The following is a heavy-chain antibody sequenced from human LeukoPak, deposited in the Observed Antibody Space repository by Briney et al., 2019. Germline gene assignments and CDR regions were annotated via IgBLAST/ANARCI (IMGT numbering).Heavy chain of an antibody. Sequence: GSSVKVSCKASGGTFSSYAISWVRQAPGQGLEWMGRIIPILGIANYAQKFQGRVTITADKSTSTAYMELSSLRSEDTAVYYCARDFDSIAAADGYYYYGMDVWGQGTTVTVSS. D-gene: IGHD6-13*01. V-gene: IGHV1-69*04. CDR1: GGTFSSYA. CDR3: ARDFDSIAAADGYYYYGMDV. J-gene: IGHJ6*02. CDR2: IIPILGIA.